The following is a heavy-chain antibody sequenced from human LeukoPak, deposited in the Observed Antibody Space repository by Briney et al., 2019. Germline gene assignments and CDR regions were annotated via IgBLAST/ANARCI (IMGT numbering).Heavy chain of an antibody. CDR1: GFTFSSYS. J-gene: IGHJ5*02. CDR3: IRDFRSADL. Sequence: GGSLRLSCAASGFTFSSYSMNWVRQPPGKGLVWVSRIYVDGRTTNYADSVKGRFTISRDNAKNTVYLEMNSLSVEDTATYYCIRDFRSADLWGQGTLVTVTS. CDR2: IYVDGRTT. V-gene: IGHV3-74*01.